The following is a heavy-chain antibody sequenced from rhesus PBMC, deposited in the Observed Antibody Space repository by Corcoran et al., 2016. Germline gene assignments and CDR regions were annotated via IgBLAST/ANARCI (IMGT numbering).Heavy chain of an antibody. CDR2: ISGSGGST. D-gene: IGHD4-29*01. CDR3: ARGSSVLYNRFGV. J-gene: IGHJ5-1*01. Sequence: QLQLQESGPGLVKPSETLSLTCAVSGGSISRHYLSWIRQPPGKGLEWIGRISGSGGSTDYNPSLKSRVTISTDTSKNQFSLKLTSVTAADTAVYYCARGSSVLYNRFGVWGAGVLVTVSS. V-gene: IGHV4-173*01. CDR1: GGSISRHY.